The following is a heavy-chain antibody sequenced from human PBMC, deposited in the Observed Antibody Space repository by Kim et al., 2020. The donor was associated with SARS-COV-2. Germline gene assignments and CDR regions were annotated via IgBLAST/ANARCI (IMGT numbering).Heavy chain of an antibody. CDR2: ISGSGGST. CDR1: GFTFSSYA. J-gene: IGHJ4*02. D-gene: IGHD6-13*01. CDR3: AKDQSSIAAAMGRIYFDY. Sequence: GGSLRLSCAASGFTFSSYAMSWVRQAPGKGLEWVSAISGSGGSTYYADSVKGRFTISRDNSKNTLYLQMNSLRAEDTAVYYCAKDQSSIAAAMGRIYFDYWGQGTLVTVSS. V-gene: IGHV3-23*01.